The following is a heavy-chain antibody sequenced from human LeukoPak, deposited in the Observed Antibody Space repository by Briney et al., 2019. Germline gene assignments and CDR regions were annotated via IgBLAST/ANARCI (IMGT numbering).Heavy chain of an antibody. Sequence: GESLKISCKGSGFTFTSYRIGWVRQMPGKGLGWMGIIYPGDSDTRYSPSFQGQVTISADKSISTAYLQWSSLKASDSAMYYCARSIGEDARGLFDPWGQGTLVTVSS. V-gene: IGHV5-51*01. J-gene: IGHJ5*02. D-gene: IGHD1-26*01. CDR3: ARSIGEDARGLFDP. CDR2: IYPGDSDT. CDR1: GFTFTSYR.